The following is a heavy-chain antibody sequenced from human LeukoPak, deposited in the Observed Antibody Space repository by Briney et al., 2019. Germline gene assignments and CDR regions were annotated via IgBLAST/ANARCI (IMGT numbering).Heavy chain of an antibody. CDR3: ARAVGYYDSGSSNDY. V-gene: IGHV1-46*01. D-gene: IGHD3-10*01. Sequence: ASVKVSFTASGYTFTSYYMHWVRQAPGQGLEWMGIINPSGGSTSYAQKFQGRVTMTRDTSTSTVYMELSSLRSEDTAVYYCARAVGYYDSGSSNDYWGQGTLVTVSS. CDR1: GYTFTSYY. CDR2: INPSGGST. J-gene: IGHJ4*02.